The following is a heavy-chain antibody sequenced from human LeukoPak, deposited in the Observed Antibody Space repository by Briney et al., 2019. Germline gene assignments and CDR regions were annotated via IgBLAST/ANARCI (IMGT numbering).Heavy chain of an antibody. Sequence: GGSLRLSCAASGFTFRNYWMGWVRQAPGKGLEWMGWISPHNGDTNYAQNLQGRVTVTTDTSTSIAYMELRSLNSDDTAVYYCARLASCDTTSCSDAFDIWGQGTMVTVSS. CDR1: GFTFRNYW. V-gene: IGHV1-18*01. D-gene: IGHD2-2*01. CDR3: ARLASCDTTSCSDAFDI. J-gene: IGHJ3*02. CDR2: ISPHNGDT.